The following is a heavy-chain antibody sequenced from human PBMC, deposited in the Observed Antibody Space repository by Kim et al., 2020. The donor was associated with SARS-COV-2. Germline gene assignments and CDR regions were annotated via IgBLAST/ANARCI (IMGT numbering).Heavy chain of an antibody. V-gene: IGHV4-34*01. CDR2: INHSGST. CDR3: ARGGQLWSIRDAFDI. Sequence: SETLSLTCAVYGGSFSGYYWSWIRQPPGKGLEWIGEINHSGSTNYNPSLKSRVTISVDTSKNQFSLKLSSVTAADTAVYYCARGGQLWSIRDAFDIWGQGTMVTVSS. D-gene: IGHD5-18*01. J-gene: IGHJ3*02. CDR1: GGSFSGYY.